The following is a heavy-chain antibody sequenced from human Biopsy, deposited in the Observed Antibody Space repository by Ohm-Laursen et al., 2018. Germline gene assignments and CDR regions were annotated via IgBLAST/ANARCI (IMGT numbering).Heavy chain of an antibody. CDR1: GFTFNNYG. CDR2: IFYDGSNT. CDR3: AKDRYNYTPIGGFSMDV. V-gene: IGHV3-30*18. J-gene: IGHJ6*02. D-gene: IGHD5-18*01. Sequence: SLRLSCSASGFTFNNYGMQWVRQAPGKGLEWVAFIFYDGSNTYYADSVKGRFTISRDNSRDTLYLQMSSLSAEDTAVYYCAKDRYNYTPIGGFSMDVWGRGTTVTVSS.